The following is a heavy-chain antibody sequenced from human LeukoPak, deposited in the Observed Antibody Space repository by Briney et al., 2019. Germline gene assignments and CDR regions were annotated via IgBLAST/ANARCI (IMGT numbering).Heavy chain of an antibody. J-gene: IGHJ4*02. Sequence: SVKVSCKASGGTFSSYAISWVRQAPGQGLEWMGGIIPIFGTANYAQKFQGGVTITADESTSTAYMELSSLRSEDTAVYYCARGAPRDYYGSGSYLADYWGQGTLVTVSS. V-gene: IGHV1-69*13. CDR2: IIPIFGTA. CDR1: GGTFSSYA. CDR3: ARGAPRDYYGSGSYLADY. D-gene: IGHD3-10*01.